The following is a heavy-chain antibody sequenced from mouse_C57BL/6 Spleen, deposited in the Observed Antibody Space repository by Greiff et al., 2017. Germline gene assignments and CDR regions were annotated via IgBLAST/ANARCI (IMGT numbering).Heavy chain of an antibody. CDR2: IDPSDSYT. Sequence: QVQLQQPGAELVMPGASVKLSCKASGYTFTSYWMHWVKQRPGQGLEWIGEIDPSDSYTNYNQKFKGKSTLTVDKSSSTAYMQLSSLTSEDSAVYYCARGVYYSNPYYFDYWGQGTTLTVAS. D-gene: IGHD2-5*01. V-gene: IGHV1-69*01. J-gene: IGHJ2*01. CDR3: ARGVYYSNPYYFDY. CDR1: GYTFTSYW.